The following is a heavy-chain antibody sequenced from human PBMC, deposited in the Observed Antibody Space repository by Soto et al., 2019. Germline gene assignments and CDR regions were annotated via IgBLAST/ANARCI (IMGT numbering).Heavy chain of an antibody. V-gene: IGHV4-31*03. J-gene: IGHJ5*02. Sequence: PSETLSLTCTVSGGSISSGGYYWSWIRQHPGKGLEWIGYIYYSGSTYYNPSLKSRVTISVDTSKNQFSLKLSSVTAADTAVYYCAREDSSGSANWFDPWGQGTLVTVS. CDR2: IYYSGST. CDR1: GGSISSGGYY. CDR3: AREDSSGSANWFDP. D-gene: IGHD3-22*01.